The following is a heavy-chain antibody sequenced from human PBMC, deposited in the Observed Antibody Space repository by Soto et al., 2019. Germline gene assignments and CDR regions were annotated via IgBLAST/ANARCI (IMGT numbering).Heavy chain of an antibody. CDR3: ARDSGSYLYGMDV. V-gene: IGHV4-59*01. CDR2: IYYSGST. D-gene: IGHD1-26*01. CDR1: GGSISSYY. J-gene: IGHJ6*02. Sequence: SETLSLTCTVSGGSISSYYWSWIRQPPGKGLEWIGYIYYSGSTNYNPSLKSRVTIPVDTSKNQFSLKLSSVTAADTAVYYCARDSGSYLYGMDVWGQGTTVTVSS.